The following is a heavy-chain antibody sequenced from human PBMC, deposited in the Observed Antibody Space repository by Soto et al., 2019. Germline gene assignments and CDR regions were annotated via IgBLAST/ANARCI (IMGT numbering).Heavy chain of an antibody. CDR3: ATDTCSSTSGHPIGSGGMDV. V-gene: IGHV3-9*01. D-gene: IGHD2-2*01. CDR2: ISWNSGSI. CDR1: GFTFDDYA. J-gene: IGHJ6*02. Sequence: EVQLVESGGGLVQPGRSLRLSCAASGFTFDDYAMHWVRQAPGKGLEWVSGISWNSGSIGYADSVKGRFTISRDNAKNSLYLQMNSLRAEDKALYYCATDTCSSTSGHPIGSGGMDVWGQGTTVTVSS.